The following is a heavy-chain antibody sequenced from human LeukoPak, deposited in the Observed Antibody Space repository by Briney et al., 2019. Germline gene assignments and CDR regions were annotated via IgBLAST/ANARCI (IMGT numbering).Heavy chain of an antibody. V-gene: IGHV3-23*01. D-gene: IGHD3-10*01. J-gene: IGHJ5*02. CDR1: GFTFSNYA. CDR3: AREASITMVRGVILVWFDP. Sequence: PGGSLRLSCAASGFTFSNYALSWVRQAPGKGLEWVSDISGSGGSTYYADSVKGRFTISRDNSKNTMYLQMNSLRSEDTAVYYCAREASITMVRGVILVWFDPWGQGTLVTVSS. CDR2: ISGSGGST.